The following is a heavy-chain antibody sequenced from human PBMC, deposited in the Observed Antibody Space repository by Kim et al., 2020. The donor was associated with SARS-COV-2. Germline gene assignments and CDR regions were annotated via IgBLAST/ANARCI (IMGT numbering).Heavy chain of an antibody. J-gene: IGHJ4*02. D-gene: IGHD3-22*01. CDR1: GFTFGDYA. CDR3: TRGEVRSGYLPASFDY. Sequence: GGSLRLSCTASGFTFGDYAMSWFRQAPGKGLEWVGFIRSKAYGGTTEYAASVKGRFTISRDDSKSIAYLQMNSLKTEDTAVYYCTRGEVRSGYLPASFDYWGQGTLVTVSS. V-gene: IGHV3-49*03. CDR2: IRSKAYGGTT.